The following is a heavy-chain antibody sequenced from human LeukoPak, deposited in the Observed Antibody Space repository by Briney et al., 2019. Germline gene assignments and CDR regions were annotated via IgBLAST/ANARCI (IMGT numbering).Heavy chain of an antibody. CDR1: GYSFTSYW. D-gene: IGHD6-13*01. J-gene: IGHJ3*02. Sequence: GVSLKISCKGSGYSFTSYWIGWVRQMPGKGLEWMGIIYPGDSDTRYSPSFQGQVTISADKSISTAYLQWSSLKASDTAMYYCARHPRIAASSDAFDIWGQGTMVTVSS. CDR3: ARHPRIAASSDAFDI. V-gene: IGHV5-51*01. CDR2: IYPGDSDT.